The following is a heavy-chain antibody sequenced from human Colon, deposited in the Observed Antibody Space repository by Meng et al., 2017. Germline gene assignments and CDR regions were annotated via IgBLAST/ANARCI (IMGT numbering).Heavy chain of an antibody. V-gene: IGHV1-8*02. CDR1: GYTFSNYE. CDR3: ARGGAPPYYFDY. CDR2: MNPDSGKT. Sequence: QVQLVQSGAEVKKPGASVRVSCETSGYTFSNYEVNWVRQASGHGLEWMGWMNPDSGKTGYAHKFQGRVTLTRDTSTGTAYMELTSLTPDDTAVYYCARGGAPPYYFDYWGQGTLVTFSS. D-gene: IGHD1-26*01. J-gene: IGHJ4*02.